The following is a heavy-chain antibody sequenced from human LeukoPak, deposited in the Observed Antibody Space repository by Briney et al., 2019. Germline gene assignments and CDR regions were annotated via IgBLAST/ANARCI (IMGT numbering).Heavy chain of an antibody. CDR1: GYTFTGYY. V-gene: IGHV1-2*04. Sequence: GASVKVSCKASGYTFTGYYIHWVRQAPGQGLEWMGWINPNSGGTNYAQKLQGWVTMTRDTSISTAYMELSRLRSDDTAVYYCVTGIYNGWYYFDSWGQGTLVTVSS. J-gene: IGHJ4*02. CDR3: VTGIYNGWYYFDS. CDR2: INPNSGGT. D-gene: IGHD6-19*01.